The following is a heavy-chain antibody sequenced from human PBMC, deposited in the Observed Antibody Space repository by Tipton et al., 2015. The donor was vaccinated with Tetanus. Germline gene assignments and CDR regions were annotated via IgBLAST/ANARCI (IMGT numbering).Heavy chain of an antibody. D-gene: IGHD2-8*01. Sequence: SLRLSCAASGFTFSDYTMAWVRQAPGEGLEWVSTSSGGGHNTHYADSVQGRFTISRDNSKNTMYLQMNSLRAEDTAVYYCTKDVGIVLFDYWGQGTLVTVSS. CDR2: SSGGGHNT. V-gene: IGHV3-23*01. J-gene: IGHJ4*02. CDR1: GFTFSDYT. CDR3: TKDVGIVLFDY.